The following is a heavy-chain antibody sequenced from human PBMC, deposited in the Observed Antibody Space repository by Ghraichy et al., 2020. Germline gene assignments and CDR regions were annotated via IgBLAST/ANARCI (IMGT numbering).Heavy chain of an antibody. V-gene: IGHV6-1*01. J-gene: IGHJ2*01. Sequence: SQTLSLTCAISGDSVSSNSAAWNWIRQSPSRGLEWLGRTYYRSKWYNDYAVSVKSRITINPDTSKNQFSLQLNSVTPEDTAVYYCARESFSAVAGIYWYFDLWGRGTLVTVSS. CDR1: GDSVSSNSAA. CDR2: TYYRSKWYN. CDR3: ARESFSAVAGIYWYFDL. D-gene: IGHD6-19*01.